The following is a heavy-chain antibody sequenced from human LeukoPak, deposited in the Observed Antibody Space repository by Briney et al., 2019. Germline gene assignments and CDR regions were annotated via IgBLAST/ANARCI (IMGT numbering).Heavy chain of an antibody. D-gene: IGHD3-10*01. Sequence: PGGSLRLSCVVSGVSFSKYWMTWVRQAPGKGLEWVANINEDGSEKNYVDSVKGRFSISRDDARNSLSLEMNSLRAEDTAVYYCARHYYRSESPYNPLDHWGQGTLVTVSS. CDR2: INEDGSEK. V-gene: IGHV3-7*01. CDR3: ARHYYRSESPYNPLDH. CDR1: GVSFSKYW. J-gene: IGHJ4*02.